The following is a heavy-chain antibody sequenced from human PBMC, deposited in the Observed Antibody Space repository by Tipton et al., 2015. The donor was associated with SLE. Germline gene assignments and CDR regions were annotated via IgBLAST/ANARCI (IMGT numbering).Heavy chain of an antibody. CDR3: ARQILEAVSFDY. Sequence: TLSLTCTVSGGSISSYYWSWIRQPPGRGLEWIGYISYSGSPNYNPSLKSRVTISVDTSKNQFSLKLSSVTAADTAVYYCARQILEAVSFDYWGQGTLVTVSS. J-gene: IGHJ4*02. V-gene: IGHV4-59*08. D-gene: IGHD2-15*01. CDR2: ISYSGSP. CDR1: GGSISSYY.